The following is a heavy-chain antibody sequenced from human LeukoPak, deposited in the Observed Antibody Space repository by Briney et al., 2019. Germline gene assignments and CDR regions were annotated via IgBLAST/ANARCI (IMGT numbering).Heavy chain of an antibody. Sequence: GASVKVSCKASGGIFSSYAISWVRQAPGQGLEWMGGIIPIFGTANYAQKFQGRVTITPDKSTSKAYMELSSLRSEDTAVYYCANPGSSSWPIDYWGQGTLVTVSS. CDR2: IIPIFGTA. V-gene: IGHV1-69*06. CDR1: GGIFSSYA. J-gene: IGHJ4*02. D-gene: IGHD6-13*01. CDR3: ANPGSSSWPIDY.